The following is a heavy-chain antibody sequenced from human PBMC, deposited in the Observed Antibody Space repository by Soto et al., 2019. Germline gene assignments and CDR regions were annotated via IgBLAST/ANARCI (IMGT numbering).Heavy chain of an antibody. CDR2: ISSSSSTI. J-gene: IGHJ4*02. V-gene: IGHV3-48*02. Sequence: EVQLVESGGGLVQPGGSLRLSCAASGFTFSSYSMNWVRQAPGKGLEWVSYISSSSSTIYYADSVKGRFTISRDKAKNSLYLHMNSLRDEDTAVYYCAIEEDGYNYYWGQGTLVTVSS. CDR1: GFTFSSYS. D-gene: IGHD5-12*01. CDR3: AIEEDGYNYY.